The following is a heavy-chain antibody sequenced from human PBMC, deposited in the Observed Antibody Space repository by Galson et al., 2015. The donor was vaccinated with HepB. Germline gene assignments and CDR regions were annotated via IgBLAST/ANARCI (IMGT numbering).Heavy chain of an antibody. CDR1: GGSMRNSAW. CDR3: ARGGGTLDCISASCPRRLDL. V-gene: IGHV4-4*01. D-gene: IGHD2-2*01. Sequence: TLSLTCIVSGGSMRNSAWWSWVRQSPGKGLEWIGEINHSGNTNYNPSLKSRVTISVDRSKNHFSLTLSSLTAVDTAVYFCARGGGTLDCISASCPRRLDLWGQGTQVTVSS. CDR2: INHSGNT. J-gene: IGHJ5*02.